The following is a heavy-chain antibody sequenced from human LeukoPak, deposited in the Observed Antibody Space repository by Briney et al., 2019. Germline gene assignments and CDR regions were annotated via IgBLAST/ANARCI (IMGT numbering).Heavy chain of an antibody. CDR3: ARVEQQLVPSNWFDP. D-gene: IGHD6-13*01. V-gene: IGHV4-34*01. CDR2: INHSGST. Sequence: KSSETLSLTCAVYGGSFSGYYWSWIRQPPGKGLEWIGEINHSGSTTYNPPFKSRVTISVDTSKNQFSLKLSSVTAADTAVYYCARVEQQLVPSNWFDPWGQGTLVTVSS. J-gene: IGHJ5*02. CDR1: GGSFSGYY.